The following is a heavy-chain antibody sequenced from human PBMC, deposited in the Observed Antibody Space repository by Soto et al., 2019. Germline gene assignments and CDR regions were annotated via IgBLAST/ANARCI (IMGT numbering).Heavy chain of an antibody. CDR1: GGSVSSGSYY. Sequence: SETLSLTCTVSGGSVSSGSYYWSWIRQPPGKGLEWIGYIYYSGSTNYNPSLKSRVTISVDTSKNQFSLKLSSVTAADTAVYYCASGFLEWFFFDYWGQGTLVTVSS. CDR2: IYYSGST. D-gene: IGHD3-3*01. CDR3: ASGFLEWFFFDY. V-gene: IGHV4-61*01. J-gene: IGHJ4*02.